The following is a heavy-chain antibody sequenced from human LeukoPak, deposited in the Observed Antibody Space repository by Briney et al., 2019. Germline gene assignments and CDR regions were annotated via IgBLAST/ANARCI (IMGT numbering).Heavy chain of an antibody. Sequence: SVKVSCKASGGTFSSYAISWVRQAPGQGLEWMGRIIPILGIANYAQKFQGRVAITADKSTSTAYMELSSLRSEDTAVYYCARFSGGSHVSGMDVWGQGTTVTVSS. CDR3: ARFSGGSHVSGMDV. V-gene: IGHV1-69*04. CDR2: IIPILGIA. D-gene: IGHD2-15*01. CDR1: GGTFSSYA. J-gene: IGHJ6*02.